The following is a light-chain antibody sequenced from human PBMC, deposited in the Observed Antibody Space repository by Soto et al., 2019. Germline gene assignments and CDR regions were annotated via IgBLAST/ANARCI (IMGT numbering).Light chain of an antibody. J-gene: IGKJ5*01. V-gene: IGKV3-15*01. CDR2: AAS. CDR3: QQYNNWPPIT. CDR1: QSVSSSY. Sequence: EIVLTQSPGTMYLSPGERATLSCRASQSVSSSYLAWYQQKPGQAPRLLIYAASTRATGIPARFSGSGSGTEFTLTISSLQSEDFGVYYCQQYNNWPPITFGQGTRLEIK.